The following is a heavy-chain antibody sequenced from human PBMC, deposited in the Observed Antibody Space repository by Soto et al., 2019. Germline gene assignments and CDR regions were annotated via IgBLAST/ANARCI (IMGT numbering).Heavy chain of an antibody. V-gene: IGHV3-23*01. CDR3: AKPGGGGDYYFDY. J-gene: IGHJ4*01. CDR1: GFTFSSYA. D-gene: IGHD2-21*02. Sequence: GGSLRLSCAASGFTFSSYAMSWVRQAPGKGLEWVSAISRGGGSTYYADSVKGRFTLSRDNSRNTLYLQMNSLTAEDTAVYFCAKPGGGGDYYFDYWGQGTLVTVSS. CDR2: ISRGGGST.